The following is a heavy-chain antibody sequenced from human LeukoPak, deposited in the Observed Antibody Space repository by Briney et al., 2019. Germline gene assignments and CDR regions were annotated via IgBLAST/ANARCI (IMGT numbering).Heavy chain of an antibody. Sequence: ASVKVSCKTSGYTFTDCYVHWVRQVPGQGLEFVGWVVPYSGATRYAPRFQGRVTMTRDTSIGTAYMELSRLTYGDTAVYYCATLGATSFDYWGQGTLVTVSS. D-gene: IGHD1-26*01. V-gene: IGHV1-2*02. CDR2: VVPYSGAT. CDR3: ATLGATSFDY. J-gene: IGHJ4*02. CDR1: GYTFTDCY.